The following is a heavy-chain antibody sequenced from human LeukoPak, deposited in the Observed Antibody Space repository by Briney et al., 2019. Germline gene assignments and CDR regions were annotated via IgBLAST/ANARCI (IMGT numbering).Heavy chain of an antibody. J-gene: IGHJ4*02. D-gene: IGHD3-22*01. CDR1: VLTDRSNC. CDR3: ARRAGDYSHPYDY. V-gene: IGHV3-53*01. Sequence: PGGCVSLSLAACVLTDRSNCMRWVGQAPWRGLAGVSFIYSGGNTYYADSVKGRFTISRDNSKNPVHLQMNSLRAEDTAMYYCARRAGDYSHPYDYWGQGTLVTVSS. CDR2: IYSGGNT.